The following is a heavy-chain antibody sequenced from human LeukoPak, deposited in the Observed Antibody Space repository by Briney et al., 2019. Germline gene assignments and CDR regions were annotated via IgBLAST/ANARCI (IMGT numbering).Heavy chain of an antibody. Sequence: PSETLSLTCTVSGGSISSYYWSWIRQPPGKGLEWIGYIYYSGSTNYNPSLKSRVTISVDTSKNQFSLKLSSVTAADTAVYYCAREGFTIFGVACMDVWGKGTTVTVSS. D-gene: IGHD3-3*01. CDR3: AREGFTIFGVACMDV. CDR2: IYYSGST. V-gene: IGHV4-59*12. CDR1: GGSISSYY. J-gene: IGHJ6*03.